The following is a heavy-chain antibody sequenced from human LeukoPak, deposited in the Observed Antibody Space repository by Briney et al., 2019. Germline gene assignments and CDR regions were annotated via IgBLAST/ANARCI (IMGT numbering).Heavy chain of an antibody. CDR3: ASSAVTWGSSGMYFDY. Sequence: PSETLSLTCTVSGGSISSSSYYWGWIRQPPGKGPEWIGSIYHSGSTYYNPSLKSRVTISVDTSKNQFSLKLSSVTAADTAVYYCASSAVTWGSSGMYFDYWGQGTLVTVSS. CDR1: GGSISSSSYY. D-gene: IGHD3-22*01. V-gene: IGHV4-39*07. CDR2: IYHSGST. J-gene: IGHJ4*02.